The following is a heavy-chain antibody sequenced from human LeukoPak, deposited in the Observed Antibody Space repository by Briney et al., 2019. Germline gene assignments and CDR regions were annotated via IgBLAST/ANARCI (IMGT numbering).Heavy chain of an antibody. CDR2: ISGSGGST. Sequence: GGSLRLSCAASGFTFSSYAMHWVRQAPGKGLEWVSAISGSGGSTYYADSVKGRFTISRDNSKNTLYLQMNSLRAEDTAVYYCAKPYYFDSSGYYYDYWGQGTLVTVSS. CDR1: GFTFSSYA. V-gene: IGHV3-23*01. CDR3: AKPYYFDSSGYYYDY. J-gene: IGHJ4*02. D-gene: IGHD3-22*01.